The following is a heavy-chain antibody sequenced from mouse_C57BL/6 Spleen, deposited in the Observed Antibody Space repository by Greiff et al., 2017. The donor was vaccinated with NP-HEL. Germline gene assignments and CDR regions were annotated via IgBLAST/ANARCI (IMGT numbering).Heavy chain of an antibody. Sequence: QVQLQQPGAELVKPGASVKMSCKASGYTFTSYWITWVKQRPGQGLEWIGDIYPGSGSTNYNEKFKSKATLTVDTSSSTAYMQLSSLTSEDSAVYYCAREGTTVVAKYWYFDVWGTGTTVTVSS. J-gene: IGHJ1*03. CDR1: GYTFTSYW. CDR2: IYPGSGST. D-gene: IGHD1-1*01. V-gene: IGHV1-55*01. CDR3: AREGTTVVAKYWYFDV.